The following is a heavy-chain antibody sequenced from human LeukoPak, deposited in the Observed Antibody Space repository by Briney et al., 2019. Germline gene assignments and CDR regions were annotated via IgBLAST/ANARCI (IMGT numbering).Heavy chain of an antibody. CDR1: GFTFSSYG. CDR3: ARGGRSTYFDWSPDY. CDR2: ISSSSSYI. D-gene: IGHD3-9*01. V-gene: IGHV3-21*01. Sequence: PGRSLRLSCAASGFTFSSYGMNWVRQAPGKGLEWVSSISSSSSYIYYADSVKGRFTISRDNARNSLYLLMNSLRAEDTAVYYCARGGRSTYFDWSPDYWGQGTLVTVSS. J-gene: IGHJ4*02.